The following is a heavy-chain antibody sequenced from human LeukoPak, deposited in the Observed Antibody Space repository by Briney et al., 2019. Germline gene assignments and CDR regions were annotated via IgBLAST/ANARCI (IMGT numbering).Heavy chain of an antibody. V-gene: IGHV4-31*03. CDR1: GGSISSGGYY. CDR2: IYYSGST. J-gene: IGHJ4*02. D-gene: IGHD6-13*01. CDR3: ARGSRQLATHVDY. Sequence: KPSETLSLTCTVSGGSISSGGYYWSWIRQHPGKGLEWIGYIYYSGSTYYNPSLKSRVTISVDASKNQFSLKLSSVTAADTAVYYCARGSRQLATHVDYWGQGTLVTVSS.